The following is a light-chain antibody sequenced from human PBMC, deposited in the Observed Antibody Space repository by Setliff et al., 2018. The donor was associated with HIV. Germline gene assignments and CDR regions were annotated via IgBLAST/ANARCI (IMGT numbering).Light chain of an antibody. CDR3: CSYAGSGPV. J-gene: IGLJ1*01. CDR2: DVK. CDR1: SSDVGGYNY. Sequence: QSALAQPASVSGSPGQSITLSCTGTSSDVGGYNYVSWYQQHPDKDPKLMIYDVKNRPSGVSDRFSGSKSGNTASLTISGLQAEDEADYYCCSYAGSGPVFGAGTKVTVL. V-gene: IGLV2-23*02.